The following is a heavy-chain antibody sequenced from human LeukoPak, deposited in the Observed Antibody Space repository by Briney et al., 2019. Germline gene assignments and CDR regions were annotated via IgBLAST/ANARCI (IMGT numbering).Heavy chain of an antibody. Sequence: GASVKVSCKASGYTFTSNGVSWVRQAPGQGLEWMGWVSTYNGDTNYAQKLQGRVTMTTDTSTSTAYMELRSLRSDDTAVYYCARMGHNWNDGDFDYWGQGTLVTVSS. CDR2: VSTYNGDT. CDR3: ARMGHNWNDGDFDY. CDR1: GYTFTSNG. D-gene: IGHD1-1*01. V-gene: IGHV1-18*01. J-gene: IGHJ4*02.